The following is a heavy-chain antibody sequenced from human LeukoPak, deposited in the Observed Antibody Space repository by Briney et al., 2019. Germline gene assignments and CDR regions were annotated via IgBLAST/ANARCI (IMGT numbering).Heavy chain of an antibody. CDR1: GFTFGDYA. Sequence: GGSLRLSCTASGFTFGDYAMSWFRQAPGKGLEWVSYISSSGSTIYYADSVKGRFTISRDNAKNSLYLQMNSLRAEDTAVYYCARDLGYSYGYPHDAFDIWGQGTMVTVSS. V-gene: IGHV3-11*04. J-gene: IGHJ3*02. CDR2: ISSSGSTI. CDR3: ARDLGYSYGYPHDAFDI. D-gene: IGHD5-18*01.